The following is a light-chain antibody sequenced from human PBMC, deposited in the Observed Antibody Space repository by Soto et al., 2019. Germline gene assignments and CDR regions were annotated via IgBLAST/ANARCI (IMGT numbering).Light chain of an antibody. CDR2: GNS. Sequence: QSVLTQPPSVSGAPGQRVTISGTGSSSNIGAGYDVHWYRQLPGTAPKLLIYGNSNRPSGVPDRFSGSKSGTTASLAITGLQAKDEADYYCQSYDSSLSGVVFGGGTKLTVL. CDR1: SSNIGAGYD. CDR3: QSYDSSLSGVV. V-gene: IGLV1-40*01. J-gene: IGLJ2*01.